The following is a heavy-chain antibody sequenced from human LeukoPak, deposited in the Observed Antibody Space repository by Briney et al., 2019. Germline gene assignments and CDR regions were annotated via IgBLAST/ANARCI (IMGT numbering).Heavy chain of an antibody. D-gene: IGHD3-10*01. Sequence: PGGSLRLSCAASGFTFSRYSMNWVRQAPGKGLEWVSYISSSGSSTYYADSVKGRFTISRDNAKNSLYLQINSLRAEDTALYYCARDSYWLGGTIGAFDIWGQGTMVTVSS. J-gene: IGHJ3*02. CDR1: GFTFSRYS. V-gene: IGHV3-21*05. CDR3: ARDSYWLGGTIGAFDI. CDR2: ISSSGSST.